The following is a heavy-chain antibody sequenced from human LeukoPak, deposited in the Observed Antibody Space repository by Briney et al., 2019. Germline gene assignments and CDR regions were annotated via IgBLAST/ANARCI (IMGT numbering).Heavy chain of an antibody. V-gene: IGHV4-34*01. Sequence: SETLSLTCAVYGGSFSGYYWSWIRQPPGKGLEWIGEINHSGSTNYNPSLKSRVTISVDTSKNQLSLKLSSVTAADTAVYYCARGHCSSTSCLYYFDYWGQGTLVTVSS. D-gene: IGHD2-2*01. CDR3: ARGHCSSTSCLYYFDY. J-gene: IGHJ4*02. CDR2: INHSGST. CDR1: GGSFSGYY.